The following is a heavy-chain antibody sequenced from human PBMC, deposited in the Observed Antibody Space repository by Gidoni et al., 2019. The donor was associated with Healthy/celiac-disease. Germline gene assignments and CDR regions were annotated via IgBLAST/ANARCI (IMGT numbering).Heavy chain of an antibody. CDR1: GFTFSSYA. CDR2: ISGSGGST. J-gene: IGHJ6*02. V-gene: IGHV3-23*01. D-gene: IGHD3-3*01. Sequence: EVQLLESGGGLVQPGGSLRLSCAASGFTFSSYAMSWVRQAPGKGLEWVSAISGSGGSTYYADSVKGRFTISRDNSKNTLYLQMNSLRAEDTAVYYCARRILEWLFNGAYGMDVWGQGTTVTVSS. CDR3: ARRILEWLFNGAYGMDV.